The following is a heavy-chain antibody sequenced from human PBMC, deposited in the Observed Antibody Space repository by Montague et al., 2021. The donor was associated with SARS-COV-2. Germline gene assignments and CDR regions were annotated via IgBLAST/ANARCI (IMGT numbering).Heavy chain of an antibody. Sequence: SLRLSCAASGLTFSSYSMVWVRQAPGKGLEWVSSITSSSDYIHYAVSVKGRFTISRDNDRNSLYLLMNGLRAEDTAVYYCAGGEMATISESFDLWGQGTMVTVSS. CDR3: AGGEMATISESFDL. J-gene: IGHJ3*01. V-gene: IGHV3-21*01. CDR2: ITSSSDYI. CDR1: GLTFSSYS. D-gene: IGHD5-24*01.